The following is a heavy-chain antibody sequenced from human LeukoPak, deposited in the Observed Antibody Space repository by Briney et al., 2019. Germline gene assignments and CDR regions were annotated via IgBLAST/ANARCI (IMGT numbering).Heavy chain of an antibody. CDR2: IRYDGSNK. V-gene: IGHV3-30*02. CDR3: AKVRSNLGYCSSTSCRGDAFDI. Sequence: GGSLRLSCAASGFTFSSYGMHWVRQAPGKGLEWVAFIRYDGSNKYYADSVKGRFTISRDNSKNTLYLQMNSLRAEDTAVYYCAKVRSNLGYCSSTSCRGDAFDIWGQGTMVTVSS. CDR1: GFTFSSYG. J-gene: IGHJ3*02. D-gene: IGHD2-2*01.